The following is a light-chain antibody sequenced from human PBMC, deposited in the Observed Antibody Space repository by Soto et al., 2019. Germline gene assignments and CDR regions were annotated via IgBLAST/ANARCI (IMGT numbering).Light chain of an antibody. Sequence: QSALTQTASVSGSPGQSITISCTGTSSDVGSYNLVSWYQQHPGKAPKLMIYEGNERPSGVSNRFCGSKSGNTASLTISGLQAEDEADYYCCSYAGSSTWVFGGGTKLTVL. CDR2: EGN. V-gene: IGLV2-23*01. J-gene: IGLJ3*02. CDR3: CSYAGSSTWV. CDR1: SSDVGSYNL.